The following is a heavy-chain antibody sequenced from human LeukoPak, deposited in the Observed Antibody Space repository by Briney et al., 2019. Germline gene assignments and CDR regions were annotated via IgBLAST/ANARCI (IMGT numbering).Heavy chain of an antibody. J-gene: IGHJ4*02. CDR3: ARDPNLYSGTYDTY. CDR2: IKQDGSER. Sequence: GGSLRLSCAASGFTFSSCAMSWVRQAPGKGLEWVANIKQDGSERYYVDPVKGRFTISRDNAKNSVFLQMNSLRAEDTAVYYWARDPNLYSGTYDTYWGQGTLVTVSS. D-gene: IGHD1-26*01. CDR1: GFTFSSCA. V-gene: IGHV3-7*03.